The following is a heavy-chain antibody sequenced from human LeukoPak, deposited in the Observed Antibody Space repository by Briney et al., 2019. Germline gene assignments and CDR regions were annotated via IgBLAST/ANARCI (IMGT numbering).Heavy chain of an antibody. Sequence: SETLSLTCTVSGGSISSYYWSWIRQPAGKGLEWIGRIYTSGSTNYNPSLKSRVTMSVDTSKNQFSLKLSSVTAADTAVYYCARDRYSSGWYPVLPLDYWGQGTLVTVSS. J-gene: IGHJ4*02. CDR2: IYTSGST. CDR1: GGSISSYY. V-gene: IGHV4-4*07. D-gene: IGHD6-19*01. CDR3: ARDRYSSGWYPVLPLDY.